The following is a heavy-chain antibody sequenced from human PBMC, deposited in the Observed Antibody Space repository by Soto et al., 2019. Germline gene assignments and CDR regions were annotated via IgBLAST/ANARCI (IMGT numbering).Heavy chain of an antibody. Sequence: EVQLLESGGGLVQPGGSLRLSCAASGFTFSSYVMSWVRQAPGKGLEWVSAISGGHTTYYADSVKGRFTISRDNSKNTLYLQMNSLRAEDTALYYCAKDYESESYSGKYANDSWVQGTLVSVST. CDR1: GFTFSSYV. J-gene: IGHJ5*01. CDR3: AKDYESESYSGKYANDS. CDR2: ISGGHTT. V-gene: IGHV3-23*01. D-gene: IGHD1-26*01.